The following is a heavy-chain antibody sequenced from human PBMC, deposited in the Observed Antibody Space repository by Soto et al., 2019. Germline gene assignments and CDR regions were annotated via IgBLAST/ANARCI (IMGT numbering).Heavy chain of an antibody. J-gene: IGHJ3*01. D-gene: IGHD1-26*01. CDR1: GFTCTNPA. CDR3: VAELYSGGGCCSFDF. V-gene: IGHV1-58*01. CDR2: IIVASGRT. Sequence: SVKGSCKTSGFTCTNPAVQWLRQARVQRLEWIGWIIVASGRTNYAREVQERVTISRDTSTSKAYMELSGLRSEDTAVYYCVAELYSGGGCCSFDFWGQGTMVTVSS.